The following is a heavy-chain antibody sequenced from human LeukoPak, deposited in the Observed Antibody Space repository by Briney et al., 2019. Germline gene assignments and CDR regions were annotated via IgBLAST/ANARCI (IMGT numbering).Heavy chain of an antibody. V-gene: IGHV1-18*04. Sequence: ASVKVSCKASGYTFTGYYMHWVRQAPGQGLEWMGWISAYNGNTNYAQKLQGGVTMTTDTSTSTAYMELRSLRSDDTAAYYCARGTLDTAMAEFDYWGQGTLVTVSS. D-gene: IGHD5-18*01. CDR3: ARGTLDTAMAEFDY. CDR1: GYTFTGYY. CDR2: ISAYNGNT. J-gene: IGHJ4*02.